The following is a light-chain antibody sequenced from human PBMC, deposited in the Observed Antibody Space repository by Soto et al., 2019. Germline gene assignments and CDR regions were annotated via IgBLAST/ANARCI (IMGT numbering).Light chain of an antibody. V-gene: IGLV1-40*01. CDR3: QSYDSSLSGSV. Sequence: QAVVTQPPSVSGAPGQRVTISCTGSSSNIGAGYDVHWYQQPPGAAPKLLIYANNNRPSGVPDRFSGSKSGTSASLAITGLQAEDEADYYCQSYDSSLSGSVFGGGTKLTVL. J-gene: IGLJ2*01. CDR1: SSNIGAGYD. CDR2: ANN.